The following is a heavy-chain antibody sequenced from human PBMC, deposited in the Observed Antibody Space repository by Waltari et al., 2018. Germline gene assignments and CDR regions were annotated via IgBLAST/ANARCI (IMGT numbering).Heavy chain of an antibody. J-gene: IGHJ6*03. CDR3: ARDEKAVVINYYYYYMDV. V-gene: IGHV1-3*01. D-gene: IGHD2-21*01. CDR2: VNARNGNT. CDR1: GYTFSDYA. Sequence: QVQLVQSGAEVKKPGASVKVSCKASGYTFSDYAIHWVRQAPGQRLEWMGWVNARNGNTKYSQKFQGRVTITRDTSASTAYMELSSLRSEDTAVYYCARDEKAVVINYYYYYMDVWGKGTTVTVSS.